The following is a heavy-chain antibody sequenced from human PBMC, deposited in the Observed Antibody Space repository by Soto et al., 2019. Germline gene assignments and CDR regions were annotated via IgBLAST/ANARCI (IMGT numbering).Heavy chain of an antibody. Sequence: QVQLQESGPGLVKPSETLSLTCTVSGGSISSYYWSWIRQPAGKGLEWIGRIYTSGSTNYNPSLKRRVTMSVDTSKNQFSLKLSSVPAADPAVNYCARERSHMFFDYWGQGTLVTVSS. V-gene: IGHV4-4*07. D-gene: IGHD3-10*02. J-gene: IGHJ4*02. CDR2: IYTSGST. CDR1: GGSISSYY. CDR3: ARERSHMFFDY.